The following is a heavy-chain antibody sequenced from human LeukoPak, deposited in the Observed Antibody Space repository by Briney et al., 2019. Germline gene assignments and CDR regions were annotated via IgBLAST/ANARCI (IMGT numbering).Heavy chain of an antibody. J-gene: IGHJ4*02. CDR1: GFTFSSYS. CDR3: ASGGMENYYYDSSGYYFAHEY. D-gene: IGHD3-22*01. V-gene: IGHV3-21*01. CDR2: ISSSSSYI. Sequence: GGSLRLSCAASGFTFSSYSMNWVRQAPGKGLEWVSSISSSSSYIYYADSVKGRFTISRDNAKNSLYLQMNSLRAEDTAVYYCASGGMENYYYDSSGYYFAHEYWGQGTLVTVSS.